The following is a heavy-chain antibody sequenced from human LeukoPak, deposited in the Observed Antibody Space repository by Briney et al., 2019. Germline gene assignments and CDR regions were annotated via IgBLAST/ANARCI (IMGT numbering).Heavy chain of an antibody. CDR3: ARVESEIAPSHPYNWFDP. D-gene: IGHD6-13*01. J-gene: IGHJ5*02. V-gene: IGHV4-30-4*01. Sequence: SETLSLTCTVSGGSISSGDYYWSWIRQPPGKGLEWIGYIYYSGSTYYNPSLKSRVTISVDTSKNQFSLKLSSVTAADTAVYYCARVESEIAPSHPYNWFDPWGQGTLVTVSS. CDR2: IYYSGST. CDR1: GGSISSGDYY.